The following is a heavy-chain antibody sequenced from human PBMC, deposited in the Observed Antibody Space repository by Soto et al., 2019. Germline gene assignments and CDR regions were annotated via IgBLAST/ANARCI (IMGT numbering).Heavy chain of an antibody. J-gene: IGHJ2*01. CDR1: GGSITSGGYY. CDR2: ISFSGST. Sequence: SETLSLTCTVSGGSITSGGYYWSWIRQHPGKGLQWIGYISFSGSTFYNPSLKSRVTISAISVDTSKNQFSLKLSSVTAADTAVYYCARNYCGGDCYSPFVYWYFDLWGRGTLVTVSS. V-gene: IGHV4-31*03. D-gene: IGHD2-21*02. CDR3: ARNYCGGDCYSPFVYWYFDL.